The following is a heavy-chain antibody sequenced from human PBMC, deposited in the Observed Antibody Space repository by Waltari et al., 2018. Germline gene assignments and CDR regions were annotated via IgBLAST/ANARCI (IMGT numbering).Heavy chain of an antibody. CDR2: IWYDGSNK. D-gene: IGHD1-26*01. CDR1: GFTFSSYG. CDR3: ARLVLPREDYYGMDV. V-gene: IGHV3-33*01. J-gene: IGHJ6*02. Sequence: QVQLVESGGGVVQPGRSLRLSCAASGFTFSSYGMHWVRQAPGKGLEWVAVIWYDGSNKYYADSVKGRFTISRDNSKNTLYLQMNSLRAEDTAVYYCARLVLPREDYYGMDVWGQGTTVTVSS.